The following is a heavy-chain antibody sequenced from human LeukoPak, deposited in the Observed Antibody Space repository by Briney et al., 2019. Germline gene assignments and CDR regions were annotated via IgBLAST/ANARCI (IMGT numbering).Heavy chain of an antibody. CDR2: ISGSGGST. Sequence: PGGSLRLSCAASGFTFSSYAMSWVRQAPGKGPEWVSAISGSGGSTYYADSVKGRFTISRDNSKNTLYLQMNSLRAEDTAVYYCAKGLLLWFGEFDYWGQGTLVTVSS. J-gene: IGHJ4*02. CDR1: GFTFSSYA. D-gene: IGHD3-10*01. V-gene: IGHV3-23*01. CDR3: AKGLLLWFGEFDY.